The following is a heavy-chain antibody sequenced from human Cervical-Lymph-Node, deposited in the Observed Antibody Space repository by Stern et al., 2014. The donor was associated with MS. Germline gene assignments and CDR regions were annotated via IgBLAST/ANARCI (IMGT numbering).Heavy chain of an antibody. CDR1: GYTFTSNW. CDR3: ARLDGRQLLNLDFLDY. Sequence: EVQLVESGAEVKKPGESLNVSCKGSGYTFTSNWIAWVRQMPGKGLEWMGIIYPGDSDTRYSPSFHGQVTISADKSINTAYLQWSSLKASDTAMYYCARLDGRQLLNLDFLDYWGQGTLVTVSS. V-gene: IGHV5-51*03. J-gene: IGHJ4*02. D-gene: IGHD2/OR15-2a*01. CDR2: IYPGDSDT.